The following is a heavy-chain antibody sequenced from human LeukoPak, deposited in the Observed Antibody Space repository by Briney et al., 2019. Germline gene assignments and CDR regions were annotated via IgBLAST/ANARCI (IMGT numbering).Heavy chain of an antibody. CDR3: AREVGATFAFDI. CDR1: GFTFITYS. D-gene: IGHD1-26*01. J-gene: IGHJ3*02. Sequence: GWSLRCFYSASGFTFITYSMYLVGLAPGPGLPFVSSISSSSRYIYYADSVKGRFTISRDNSKNTLYLQMNSLRAEDTAVYYCAREVGATFAFDIWGQGTMVTVSS. V-gene: IGHV3-21*01. CDR2: ISSSSRYI.